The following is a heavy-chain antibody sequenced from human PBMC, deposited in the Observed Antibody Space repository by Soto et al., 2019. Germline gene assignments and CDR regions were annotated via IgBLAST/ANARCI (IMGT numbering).Heavy chain of an antibody. CDR1: GGSFSGYY. J-gene: IGHJ6*03. V-gene: IGHV4-34*01. CDR2: INHSGST. D-gene: IGHD3-9*01. Sequence: SETLSLTCAVYGGSFSGYYWSWIRQPPGKGLEWIGEINHSGSTNYNPSLKSRVTISVDTSKNQFSLKLSSVTAADTAVYYCARRVGYDILTGYRYYYYYMDVWGKGTTVTVSS. CDR3: ARRVGYDILTGYRYYYYYMDV.